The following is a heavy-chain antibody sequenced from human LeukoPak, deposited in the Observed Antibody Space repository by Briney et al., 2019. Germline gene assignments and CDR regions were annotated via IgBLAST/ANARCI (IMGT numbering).Heavy chain of an antibody. CDR1: GFTFSSYA. CDR2: ISYDGSNK. V-gene: IGHV3-30*04. J-gene: IGHJ4*02. Sequence: GGSLRLSCAASGFTFSSYAIHWVRQAPGKGLEWVALISYDGSNKYYADSVKGRFTISRDNSKSTLYLQMNSLRAEDTALYYCASAGLTYGSGSYFVYWGQGISVTVSS. CDR3: ASAGLTYGSGSYFVY. D-gene: IGHD3-10*01.